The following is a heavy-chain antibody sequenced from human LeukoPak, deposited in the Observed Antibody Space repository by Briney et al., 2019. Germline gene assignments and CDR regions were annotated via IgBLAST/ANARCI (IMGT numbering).Heavy chain of an antibody. CDR1: GGSIGSRYHY. CDR2: IEYSGST. D-gene: IGHD6-19*01. V-gene: IGHV4-39*01. Sequence: SETLSLICSVSGGSIGSRYHYWGWIPQPPGKGLEWIGSIEYSGSTYYNPPLKSRVIMSVDTSKKQFSLKVTSVTAADTAVYYCARLAHSSGYLAFDYWGQGTLVTVSS. CDR3: ARLAHSSGYLAFDY. J-gene: IGHJ4*02.